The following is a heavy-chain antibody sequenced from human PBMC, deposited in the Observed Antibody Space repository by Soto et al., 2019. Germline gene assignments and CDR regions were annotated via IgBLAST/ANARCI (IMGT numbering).Heavy chain of an antibody. V-gene: IGHV1-69*04. D-gene: IGHD3-10*01. CDR2: IIPILGIA. J-gene: IGHJ4*02. Sequence: SVKVSCKASGGTFSSYTISWVRQAPGQGLEWMGRIIPILGIANYAQKFQGRVTITADKSTSTAYMELSSLRSEDTAVYYCARDQGEGSVYFFDYWGQGTLVTVYS. CDR3: ARDQGEGSVYFFDY. CDR1: GGTFSSYT.